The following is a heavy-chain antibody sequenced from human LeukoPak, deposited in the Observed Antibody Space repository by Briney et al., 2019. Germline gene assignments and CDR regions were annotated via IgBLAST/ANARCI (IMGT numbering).Heavy chain of an antibody. J-gene: IGHJ6*03. CDR3: ARGPDGYYYYYMDV. CDR2: INPNSGGT. D-gene: IGHD1-14*01. Sequence: ASVKVSCKASGYTFTGYYMHWVRQAPGQGLEWMGWINPNSGGTNYAQKFQGRVTMTRDTAISTAYMELSRLRSDDTAVYYCARGPDGYYYYYMDVWGKGTTVTVSS. V-gene: IGHV1-2*02. CDR1: GYTFTGYY.